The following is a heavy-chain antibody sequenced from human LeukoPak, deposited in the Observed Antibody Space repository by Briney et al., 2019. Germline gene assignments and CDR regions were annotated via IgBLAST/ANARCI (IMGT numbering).Heavy chain of an antibody. V-gene: IGHV3-53*01. D-gene: IGHD6-6*01. Sequence: AGGSLRLSCAASGFTVSTNYMNWVRQAPGKGLEWVSVIYSGGSTYYADSVKGRFTISRDNAKNSLYLQMSSLRAEDTAVYYCAKDRSSSFSGFLEYWGQGTLVTVSS. J-gene: IGHJ4*02. CDR2: IYSGGST. CDR1: GFTVSTNY. CDR3: AKDRSSSFSGFLEY.